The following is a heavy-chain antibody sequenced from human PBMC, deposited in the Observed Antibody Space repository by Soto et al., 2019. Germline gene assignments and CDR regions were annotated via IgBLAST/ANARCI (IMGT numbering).Heavy chain of an antibody. V-gene: IGHV4-59*01. D-gene: IGHD3-22*01. Sequence: SETLSLTCTVSGDSISSSYWSWIRQSPGKGLEWIGYIYYSGSTNYNPSLKSRVTISVDTSKNQFSLKLSSVTAADTAVYYCARTEYYYDSSGYYPLFDYWGQGTLVTVSS. J-gene: IGHJ4*02. CDR3: ARTEYYYDSSGYYPLFDY. CDR2: IYYSGST. CDR1: GDSISSSY.